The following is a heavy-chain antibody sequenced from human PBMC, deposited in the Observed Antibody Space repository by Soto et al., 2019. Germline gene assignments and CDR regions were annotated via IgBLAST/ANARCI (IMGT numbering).Heavy chain of an antibody. CDR3: EKDEPSSVCYVLNHGLYDY. V-gene: IGHV3-30*18. Sequence: GGSLTLTCAASGFTFSSYGMHWVRQAPGKGLEWVAVISYDGSNKYYADSVKGRFTISRDNSKNTLYLQMNSLRAVDTAVYYCEKDEPSSVCYVLNHGLYDYWGQGTLVTVSS. D-gene: IGHD2-8*01. CDR1: GFTFSSYG. CDR2: ISYDGSNK. J-gene: IGHJ4*02.